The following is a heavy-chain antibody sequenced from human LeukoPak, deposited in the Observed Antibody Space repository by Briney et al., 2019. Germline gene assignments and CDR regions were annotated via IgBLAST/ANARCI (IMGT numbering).Heavy chain of an antibody. Sequence: PGGSLRLSCVASGFAFSSFTMNWVRQAPGKGLEWVSYIRGSSSTLYYEDSVKGRFTISRDNAKNSLFLQMNSLRAEDTAVYYCERELAYWGQGTLVTVSS. CDR2: IRGSSSTL. J-gene: IGHJ4*02. CDR3: ERELAY. V-gene: IGHV3-48*01. D-gene: IGHD6-6*01. CDR1: GFAFSSFT.